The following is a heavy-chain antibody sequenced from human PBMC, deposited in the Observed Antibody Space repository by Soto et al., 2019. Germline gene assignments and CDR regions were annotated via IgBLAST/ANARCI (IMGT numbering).Heavy chain of an antibody. V-gene: IGHV1-69*01. J-gene: IGHJ6*02. D-gene: IGHD6-6*01. Sequence: QVQLVQSGAEVKKPGSSVKVSCKASGGTFSSYAITWVRQAPGQGLEWMGRIIPIFGTANYNQKFQGRVTITADESTSTAYMELSSLRSEDTAEYYCARNEYSTTFYYYGMDVWGQGTTVTVSS. CDR1: GGTFSSYA. CDR3: ARNEYSTTFYYYGMDV. CDR2: IIPIFGTA.